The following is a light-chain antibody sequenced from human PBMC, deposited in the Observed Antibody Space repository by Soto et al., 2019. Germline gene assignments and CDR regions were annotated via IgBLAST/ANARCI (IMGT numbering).Light chain of an antibody. Sequence: VLTQPPSVSAAPGQKVTISCSGSRYNIGNNYVSWYQQLPGTAPKLLIYDNNKRPSGIPDRFSGSKSGTSATLGITGLQTGDEADYYCGAWDSSLSAYVFATGTKVTVL. CDR1: RYNIGNNY. V-gene: IGLV1-51*01. CDR2: DNN. J-gene: IGLJ1*01. CDR3: GAWDSSLSAYV.